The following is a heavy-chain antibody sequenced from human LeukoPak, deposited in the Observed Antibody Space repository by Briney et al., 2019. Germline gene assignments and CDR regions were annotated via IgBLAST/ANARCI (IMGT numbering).Heavy chain of an antibody. J-gene: IGHJ4*02. CDR2: IRYDGSNK. CDR3: AKDGGLLYCSSTSCPFDY. V-gene: IGHV3-30*02. Sequence: GGSLRLSCAASGFTFSSYGMHWVRQAPGKGLEWVAFIRYDGSNKYYADSVKGRFTISRDNSKNTLYLQMNSLRAEDTAVYYCAKDGGLLYCSSTSCPFDYWGQGTLVTVSS. CDR1: GFTFSSYG. D-gene: IGHD2-2*01.